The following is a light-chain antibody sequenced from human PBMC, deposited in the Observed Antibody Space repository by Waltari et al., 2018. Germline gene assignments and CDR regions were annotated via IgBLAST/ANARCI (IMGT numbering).Light chain of an antibody. J-gene: IGKJ2*01. Sequence: EVVLTQSPGTLSLSPGERATLSCRASQSVASNHLAWYQQKPGQAPRLLIYGASSRVTGIPDRFSGSGSGTDFTLTISRLEPEDFAVYYCQQYGSWYIFGQGTKVEIK. V-gene: IGKV3-20*01. CDR2: GAS. CDR1: QSVASNH. CDR3: QQYGSWYI.